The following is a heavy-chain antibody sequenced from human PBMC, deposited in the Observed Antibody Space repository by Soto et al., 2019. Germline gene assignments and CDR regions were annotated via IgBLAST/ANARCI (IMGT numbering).Heavy chain of an antibody. Sequence: GGSLRLSCAASGFTFSNYAMNWVRQAPGKGLEWVSGISDSGDNTFYADSVRGRFTVSRDNSKNTLYLQMDSLRAEDTAVFYCARDPDTFQYSSGWSPYMDVWGQGTTVTVSS. CDR1: GFTFSNYA. CDR2: ISDSGDNT. CDR3: ARDPDTFQYSSGWSPYMDV. D-gene: IGHD6-19*01. J-gene: IGHJ6*02. V-gene: IGHV3-23*01.